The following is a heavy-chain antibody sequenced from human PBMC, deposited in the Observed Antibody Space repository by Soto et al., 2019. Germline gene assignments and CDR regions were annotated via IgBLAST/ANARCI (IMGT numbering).Heavy chain of an antibody. CDR1: GVTFSSYA. V-gene: IGHV1-69*13. D-gene: IGHD6-19*01. J-gene: IGHJ4*02. CDR2: IIPIFGTA. CDR3: ARGVVAVAVPYFDY. Sequence: SVKVSCKASGVTFSSYAISWVRQAPGQGLEWMGGIIPIFGTANYAQKFQGRVTITADESTSTAYMELSSLRSEDTAVYYCARGVVAVAVPYFDYWGQGTLVTVSS.